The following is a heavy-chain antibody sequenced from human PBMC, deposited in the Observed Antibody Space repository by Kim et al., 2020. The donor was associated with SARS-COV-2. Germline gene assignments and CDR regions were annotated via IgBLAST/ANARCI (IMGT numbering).Heavy chain of an antibody. CDR3: ARDQNYDSSGYPDAFDI. Sequence: GGSLRLSCAASGFTFSSYSMNWVRQAPGKGLEWVSYISSSSSTIYYADSVKGRFTISRDNAKNSLYLQMNSLRDEDTAVYYCARDQNYDSSGYPDAFDIWGQGTMVTVSS. CDR1: GFTFSSYS. D-gene: IGHD3-22*01. J-gene: IGHJ3*02. CDR2: ISSSSSTI. V-gene: IGHV3-48*02.